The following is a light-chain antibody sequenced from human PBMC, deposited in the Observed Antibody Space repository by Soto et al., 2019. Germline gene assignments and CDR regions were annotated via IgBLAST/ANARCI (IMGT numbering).Light chain of an antibody. CDR2: DVS. CDR1: SSDVGGYNY. CDR3: SSYTSSSTLHV. J-gene: IGLJ1*01. V-gene: IGLV2-14*01. Sequence: QSALTQPDSVSGSPGQSITISCTGTSSDVGGYNYVSWYQQHPGKAPKLMIYDVSNRPSGVSNRFSGSKSGNTASLTISGLQAEYEADYYCSSYTSSSTLHVFGTGTKLTVL.